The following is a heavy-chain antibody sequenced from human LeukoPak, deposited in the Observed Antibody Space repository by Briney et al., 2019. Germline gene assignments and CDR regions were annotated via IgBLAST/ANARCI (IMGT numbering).Heavy chain of an antibody. J-gene: IGHJ4*02. V-gene: IGHV3-23*01. Sequence: GESLRLSCAASGFTFSTYALSWVRQAPGKGLEWVSSTRGSDGSTYYADSVKGRFAISRDNSKNTLYLQMNSLRAEDTAVYYCAKDVYGDYGGLDYWGQGTLVTVSS. CDR2: TRGSDGST. CDR1: GFTFSTYA. D-gene: IGHD4-17*01. CDR3: AKDVYGDYGGLDY.